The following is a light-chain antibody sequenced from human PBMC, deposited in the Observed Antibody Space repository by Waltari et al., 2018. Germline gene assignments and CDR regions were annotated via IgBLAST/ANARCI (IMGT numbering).Light chain of an antibody. CDR3: SSSAGTNNKHVV. CDR2: EVT. CDR1: SPDVVIYEY. Sequence: QSALTQPPSASGSPGQSVTISCTGPSPDVVIYEYVPWYQQHPGKAPNLMIYEVTRRPSGVPDRFSGSKSGNTASLTVSGLLADDEADYYCSSSAGTNNKHVVFGGGTKLTVL. J-gene: IGLJ3*02. V-gene: IGLV2-8*01.